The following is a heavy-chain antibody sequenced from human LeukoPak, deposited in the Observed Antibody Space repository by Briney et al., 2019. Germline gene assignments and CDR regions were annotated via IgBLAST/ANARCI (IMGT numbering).Heavy chain of an antibody. CDR1: GFTFDDYA. Sequence: PGRSLRLSCAASGFTFDDYAMHWVRQAPGKGLEWVSGISWNSGSIGYADSVKGRFTISRDNAKNSPYLQMNSLRAEDTALYYCAKETYYDFWSGYSDAFDIWGQGTMVTVSS. D-gene: IGHD3-3*01. CDR2: ISWNSGSI. V-gene: IGHV3-9*01. CDR3: AKETYYDFWSGYSDAFDI. J-gene: IGHJ3*02.